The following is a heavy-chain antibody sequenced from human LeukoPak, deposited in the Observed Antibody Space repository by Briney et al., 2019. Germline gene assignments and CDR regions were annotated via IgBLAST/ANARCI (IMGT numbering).Heavy chain of an antibody. CDR3: ARKGSSGYYSPYFDY. CDR1: GGSISSYY. V-gene: IGHV4-59*01. CDR2: IYYSGST. D-gene: IGHD3-22*01. Sequence: PSETLSLTCTVSGGSISSYYWSWIRQPPGKGLEWIGYIYYSGSTNYNPSLKSRVTISVDTSKNQFSLKLSSVTAAHTAVYYCARKGSSGYYSPYFDYWGQGTLVTVSS. J-gene: IGHJ4*02.